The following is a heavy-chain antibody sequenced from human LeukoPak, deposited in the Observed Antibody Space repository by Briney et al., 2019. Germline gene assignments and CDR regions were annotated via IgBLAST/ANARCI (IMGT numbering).Heavy chain of an antibody. Sequence: SETLSLTCTISGGSLTSYYWSSIRQPPGKGLEWIDYIYVIVSTNYNHSLKSRVTISVETSKNQFSLNLSSATAADTAVYFCARQYYYDSRTFDYWGQGTLVTVSS. V-gene: IGHV4-59*08. CDR2: IYVIVST. D-gene: IGHD3-22*01. J-gene: IGHJ4*02. CDR1: GGSLTSYY. CDR3: ARQYYYDSRTFDY.